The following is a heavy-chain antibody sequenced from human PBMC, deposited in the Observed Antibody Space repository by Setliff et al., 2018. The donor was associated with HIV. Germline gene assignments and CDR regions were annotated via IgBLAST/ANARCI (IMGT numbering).Heavy chain of an antibody. Sequence: GGSLRLSCAASGFTFSISYMGWVRQAPGKGLEWVSVIYSGGSTYYADSVKGRFTISRDNSKNTLYLQMNSLRAEDTAVYYCARVSDSSGYYYEGYFDYWGQGTLVTVSS. CDR2: IYSGGST. J-gene: IGHJ4*02. CDR1: GFTFSISY. V-gene: IGHV3-66*01. D-gene: IGHD3-22*01. CDR3: ARVSDSSGYYYEGYFDY.